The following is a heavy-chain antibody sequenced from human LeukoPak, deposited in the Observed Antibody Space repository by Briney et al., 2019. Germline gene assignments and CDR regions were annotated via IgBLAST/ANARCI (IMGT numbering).Heavy chain of an antibody. CDR3: ARDPGEYSSSADAFDI. CDR1: GFTFSDYY. CDR2: ISSSGSTI. D-gene: IGHD6-6*01. Sequence: KAGGSPRLSCAASGFTFSDYYMSWIRQAPGKGLEWVSYISSSGSTIYYADSVKGRFTISRDNAKNSLYLQMNSLRAEDTAVYYCARDPGEYSSSADAFDIWGQGTMVTVSS. J-gene: IGHJ3*02. V-gene: IGHV3-11*04.